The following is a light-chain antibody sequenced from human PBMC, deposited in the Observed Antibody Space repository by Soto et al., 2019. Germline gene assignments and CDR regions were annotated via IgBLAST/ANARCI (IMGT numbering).Light chain of an antibody. V-gene: IGKV3-20*01. J-gene: IGKJ1*01. Sequence: EVVWNQSLGTLSLSPQERATLSCRASQSVSSTYLAWYQQKPGQPPRLRMYGASTRATGIPDRFSGSGSGTDFTLTISRLEPEDCAVFYCQQYGSSPRTFCQGTKV. CDR1: QSVSSTY. CDR2: GAS. CDR3: QQYGSSPRT.